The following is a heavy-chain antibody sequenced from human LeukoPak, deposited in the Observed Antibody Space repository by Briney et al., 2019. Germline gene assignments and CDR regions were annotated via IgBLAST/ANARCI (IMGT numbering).Heavy chain of an antibody. CDR1: GFTFSDHS. J-gene: IGHJ4*02. D-gene: IGHD3-16*02. Sequence: PGGSLRLSCAASGFTFSDHSMDWVRQAPGKGLEWVGRTRNKANSHTTEYAASVKGRFTISRDDSKNSLYLQMNSLKTEDTAVYYCAREVGDYVWGSYRLGHFDYWGQGTLVTVSS. CDR2: TRNKANSHTT. CDR3: AREVGDYVWGSYRLGHFDY. V-gene: IGHV3-72*01.